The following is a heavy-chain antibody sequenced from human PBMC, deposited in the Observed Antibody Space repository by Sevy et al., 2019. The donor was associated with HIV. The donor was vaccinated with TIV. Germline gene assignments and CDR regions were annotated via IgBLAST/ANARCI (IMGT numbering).Heavy chain of an antibody. CDR3: AKDKGLRVRSGYDEHDAFDI. CDR2: ISGSGGST. J-gene: IGHJ3*02. D-gene: IGHD5-12*01. Sequence: GGSLRLSCAASGFTFSSYAMSWVRQAPGKGLEWASAISGSGGSTYYADSVKGRFTISRDNSKNTLYLQMNSLRAEDTAVYYCAKDKGLRVRSGYDEHDAFDIWGQGTMVTVSS. CDR1: GFTFSSYA. V-gene: IGHV3-23*01.